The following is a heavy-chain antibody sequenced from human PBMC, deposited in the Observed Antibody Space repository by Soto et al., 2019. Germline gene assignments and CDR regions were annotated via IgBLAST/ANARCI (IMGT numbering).Heavy chain of an antibody. V-gene: IGHV3-7*03. Sequence: PGGSLRLSCAASGFTFSSYWMSWVRQAPGKGLEWVANIKQDGSEKYYVDSVKGRFTISRDNAKNSLYLQMNSLRAEDTAVYYCAGDTARRRSRLSYGWGQGTLVTVSS. J-gene: IGHJ4*02. CDR3: AGDTARRRSRLSYG. CDR2: IKQDGSEK. D-gene: IGHD5-18*01. CDR1: GFTFSSYW.